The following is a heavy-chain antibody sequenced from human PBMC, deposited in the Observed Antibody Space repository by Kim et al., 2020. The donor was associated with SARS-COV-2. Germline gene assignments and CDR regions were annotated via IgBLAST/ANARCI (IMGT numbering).Heavy chain of an antibody. CDR1: GYTFTSYD. D-gene: IGHD3-22*01. Sequence: ASVKVSCKASGYTFTSYDINWVRQATGQGLEWMGWMNPNSGNTGYAQKFQGRVTMTRNTSISTAYMELSSLRSEDTAVYYCARLARDYYDSSGYYFRVDDYWGQGTLVTVSS. V-gene: IGHV1-8*01. J-gene: IGHJ4*02. CDR2: MNPNSGNT. CDR3: ARLARDYYDSSGYYFRVDDY.